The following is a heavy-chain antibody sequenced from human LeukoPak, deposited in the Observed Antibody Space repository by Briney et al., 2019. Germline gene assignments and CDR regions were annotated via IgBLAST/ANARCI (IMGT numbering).Heavy chain of an antibody. Sequence: PGGSLRLSCAASRFTFNNYAMSWVRQAPGKGLEWVSTISGNGGSTYYSDSVKGRFTISRDNSKNTLFLQTNSLRAEDTAVYYCAKADCSASSCQTQDYWGQGTLVTVSS. CDR3: AKADCSASSCQTQDY. CDR1: RFTFNNYA. V-gene: IGHV3-23*01. CDR2: ISGNGGST. D-gene: IGHD2-2*01. J-gene: IGHJ4*02.